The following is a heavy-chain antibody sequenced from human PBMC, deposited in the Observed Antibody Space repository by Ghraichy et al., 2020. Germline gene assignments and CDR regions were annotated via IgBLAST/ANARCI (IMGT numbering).Heavy chain of an antibody. CDR3: AKGGGEVSDDAFVYWFEY. J-gene: IGHJ5*01. CDR2: ISGSGHMT. Sequence: GGSLRLSCALSGFTFSNYAMIWVRQAPGKGLEWVSVISGSGHMTYYEDSVKGRFTVSRDKSKNTLHLQMDSLRAEDTAVYYCAKGGGEVSDDAFVYWFEYWGQGPRVTVS. V-gene: IGHV3-23*01. D-gene: IGHD3-10*01. CDR1: GFTFSNYA.